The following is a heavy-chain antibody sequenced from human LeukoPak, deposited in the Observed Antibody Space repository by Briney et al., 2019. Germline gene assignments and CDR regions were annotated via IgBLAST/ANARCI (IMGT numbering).Heavy chain of an antibody. CDR1: GFAFSSYS. CDR2: ISSSSSTI. J-gene: IGHJ6*03. V-gene: IGHV3-48*01. CDR3: ARDPLRCSGCSCYYYYMDV. Sequence: PGGSLRLSCAASGFAFSSYSMNWVRQAPGKGLEWVSYISSSSSTIYYADSVKGRFTISRDNAKISLYLQMNSLRAEDTAVYYCARDPLRCSGCSCYYYYMDVWGKGTTVAVSS. D-gene: IGHD2-15*01.